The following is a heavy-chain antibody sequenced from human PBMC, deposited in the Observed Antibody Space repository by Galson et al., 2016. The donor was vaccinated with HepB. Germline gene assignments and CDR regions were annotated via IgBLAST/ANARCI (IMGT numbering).Heavy chain of an antibody. CDR3: ARLNVASGGDWFDP. Sequence: SETLSLTCSVSGGSISSSYWSWIRQPPGKGLEWIGYIYYSGTTNYNPSLRSRVTISVDTSNNEFSLRLTSVTAADTAVYYCARLNVASGGDWFDPWGQGTLINVPS. CDR2: IYYSGTT. J-gene: IGHJ5*02. CDR1: GGSISSSY. D-gene: IGHD2-8*02. V-gene: IGHV4-59*01.